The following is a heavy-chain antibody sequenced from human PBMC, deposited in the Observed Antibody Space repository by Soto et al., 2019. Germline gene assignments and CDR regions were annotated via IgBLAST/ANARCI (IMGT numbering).Heavy chain of an antibody. D-gene: IGHD2-15*01. CDR2: INSGGTSI. CDR3: ARIGTYCKNNICPYFDS. CDR1: GFAFKTYT. J-gene: IGHJ4*02. Sequence: PGGSLRLSCAASGFAFKTYTMNWVRQVPGKGLEWVSSINSGGTSIYYADSVKGRFTVSRDNAKTSLYLQMNSLRAEDTAVYYCARIGTYCKNNICPYFDSWGQGTLVTVSS. V-gene: IGHV3-21*01.